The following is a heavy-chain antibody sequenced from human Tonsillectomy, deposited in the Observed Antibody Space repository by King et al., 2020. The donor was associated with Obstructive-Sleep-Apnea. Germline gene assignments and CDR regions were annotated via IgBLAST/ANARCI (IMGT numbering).Heavy chain of an antibody. CDR2: IYYSGST. D-gene: IGHD1-7*01. CDR1: GGSISSSSYY. CDR3: ARVRGGTMAVLGIRAFDI. J-gene: IGHJ3*02. Sequence: LQLQESGPGLVKPSETLSLTCTVSGGSISSSSYYWGWIRQPPGKGLEWIGSIYYSGSTYYNPSLKSRVTILVDTSKNQFSLKLSSVTAADTAVYYCARVRGGTMAVLGIRAFDIWGQGTMVTVSS. V-gene: IGHV4-39*07.